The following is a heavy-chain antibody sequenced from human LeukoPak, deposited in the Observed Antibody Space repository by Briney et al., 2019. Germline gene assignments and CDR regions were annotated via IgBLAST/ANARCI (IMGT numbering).Heavy chain of an antibody. Sequence: GGSLRLSCAASGFTFSSYGMHWVRQAPGKGLEWVAVISYDGSNKYYADSVKGRFTISRDNSKNTLYLQMNSLRAEDTAVYYCAKDAAPPYHIAAAGTDSPFDSWGQGTLVTVSS. V-gene: IGHV3-30*18. CDR1: GFTFSSYG. J-gene: IGHJ4*02. CDR2: ISYDGSNK. CDR3: AKDAAPPYHIAAAGTDSPFDS. D-gene: IGHD6-13*01.